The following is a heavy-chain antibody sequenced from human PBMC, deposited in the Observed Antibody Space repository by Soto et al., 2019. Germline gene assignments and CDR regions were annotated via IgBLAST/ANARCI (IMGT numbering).Heavy chain of an antibody. CDR3: VGKLRLGELYDY. D-gene: IGHD3-10*01. CDR1: GGSINSGYYY. CDR2: IYYSGST. J-gene: IGHJ4*02. V-gene: IGHV4-30-4*01. Sequence: PSETLSLTCTVSGGSINSGYYYWGWIRQPPGKGLEWIGYIYYSGSTYYNPSLKSRVTISVDTSKNQFSLKLSSVTAADTAVYYCVGKLRLGELYDYWGQGTLVTVSS.